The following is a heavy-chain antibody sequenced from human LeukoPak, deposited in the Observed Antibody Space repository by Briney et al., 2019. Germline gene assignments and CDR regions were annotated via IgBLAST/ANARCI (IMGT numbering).Heavy chain of an antibody. V-gene: IGHV4-38-2*01. Sequence: SETLSLTCAVSGYSISSGYYWGWIRQPPGKGLEWIGSIYHSGSTYYNPSLKSRVTISVDTSKNQFSLKLSSVTAADTAVYYCAGRGSHYFDYWGQGTLVTVSS. CDR1: GYSISSGYY. CDR3: AGRGSHYFDY. CDR2: IYHSGST. D-gene: IGHD3-10*01. J-gene: IGHJ4*02.